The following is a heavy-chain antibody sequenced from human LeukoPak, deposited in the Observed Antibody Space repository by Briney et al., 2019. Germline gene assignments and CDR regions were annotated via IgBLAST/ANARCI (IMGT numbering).Heavy chain of an antibody. J-gene: IGHJ3*02. V-gene: IGHV3-23*01. D-gene: IGHD7-27*01. Sequence: GGSLRLSCAAAEFTFSIYAMSWVRQAPGKGLEWVSAISGRGDSTYYADSVKGRFTISRDNSKNTLYLQMNSLRAEDTAVYYCARDGDHGAFDIWGQGTMVTVSS. CDR1: EFTFSIYA. CDR2: ISGRGDST. CDR3: ARDGDHGAFDI.